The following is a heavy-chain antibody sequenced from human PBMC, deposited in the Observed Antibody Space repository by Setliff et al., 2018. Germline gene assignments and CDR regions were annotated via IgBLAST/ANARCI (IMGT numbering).Heavy chain of an antibody. Sequence: RASVKVSCKASAYTFTGYYMHWVRQAPGQGLEWMGWINPNSGGTNYAQKFQGWVTMTRDTSISTAYMELSRLRSDDTAVYYCARGPRITIFGVVSLSLYGMDVWGQGTTVTVSS. CDR1: AYTFTGYY. D-gene: IGHD3-3*01. CDR2: INPNSGGT. CDR3: ARGPRITIFGVVSLSLYGMDV. V-gene: IGHV1-2*04. J-gene: IGHJ6*02.